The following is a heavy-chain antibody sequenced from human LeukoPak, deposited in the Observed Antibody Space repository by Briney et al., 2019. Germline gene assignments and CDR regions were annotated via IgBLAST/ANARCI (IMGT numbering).Heavy chain of an antibody. D-gene: IGHD3-10*01. CDR2: IKKDGSEK. CDR1: GFTFSSYW. CDR3: ARLVRGVAAFDI. Sequence: GGSLRLSCAASGFTFSSYWMSWVRQAPGKGLEWVANIKKDGSEKYYVDSVKGRFTISRDNAKKSLYLQMNSLRAEDTAVYYCARLVRGVAAFDIWGQGTMVTVSS. J-gene: IGHJ3*02. V-gene: IGHV3-7*01.